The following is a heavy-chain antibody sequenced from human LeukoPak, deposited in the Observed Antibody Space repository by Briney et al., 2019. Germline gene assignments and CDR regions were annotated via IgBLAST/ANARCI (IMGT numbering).Heavy chain of an antibody. V-gene: IGHV3-23*01. CDR3: AKCNIIMVLAAADY. CDR1: GFTFSSYA. J-gene: IGHJ4*02. CDR2: ISSSGDST. Sequence: PGGSLRLSCAASGFTFSSYAMSWVRQTPGKGLEWVSGISSSGDSTYYADSAKGRFTISRDTSKNTVYLQMNSLRAEDTALYYCAKCNIIMVLAAADYWGPGILVTVSS. D-gene: IGHD2-15*01.